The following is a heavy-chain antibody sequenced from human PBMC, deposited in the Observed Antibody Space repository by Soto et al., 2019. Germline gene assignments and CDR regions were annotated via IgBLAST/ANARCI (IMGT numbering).Heavy chain of an antibody. D-gene: IGHD3-22*01. CDR2: IYPGDSDT. V-gene: IGHV5-51*01. J-gene: IGHJ4*02. Sequence: PGESLKISCNGSGYSFTSYWIGWVRQMPGKGLEWMGIIYPGDSDTRYSPSFQGQVTISADKSISTAYLQWSSLKASDTAMYYCARRGFRNYDSSGYPYWGQGTLVTVSS. CDR3: ARRGFRNYDSSGYPY. CDR1: GYSFTSYW.